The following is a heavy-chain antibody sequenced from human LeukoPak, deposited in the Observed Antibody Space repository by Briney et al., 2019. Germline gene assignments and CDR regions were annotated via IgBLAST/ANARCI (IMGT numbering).Heavy chain of an antibody. J-gene: IGHJ4*02. D-gene: IGHD7-27*01. CDR3: ARSSRSILGRDFDY. CDR1: GFTFSSYS. CDR2: ISSGSSYI. V-gene: IGHV3-21*01. Sequence: GGSLRLSCAASGFTFSSYSMNWVRQAPGKGLEWVSSISSGSSYIYYADSLKGRFTISRDNAKNSLYLQMNSLRAEDTAVYYCARSSRSILGRDFDYWGQGTLVTVSS.